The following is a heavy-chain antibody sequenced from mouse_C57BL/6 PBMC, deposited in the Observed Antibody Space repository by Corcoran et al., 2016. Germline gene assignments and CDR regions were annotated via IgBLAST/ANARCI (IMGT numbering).Heavy chain of an antibody. D-gene: IGHD1-1*01. J-gene: IGHJ2*01. V-gene: IGHV9-3*01. CDR1: GYTFTTYG. CDR2: INTYSGVP. Sequence: QIQLVQSGPELKKPGETVKISCKASGYTFTTYGMSWVKQAPGKGLKWMGWINTYSGVPTYADDFKGRFAFSLETSASTAYLQINNLKNEDTATYFCARSGITTVAIRRDFGYWGQGTTLTVSS. CDR3: ARSGITTVAIRRDFGY.